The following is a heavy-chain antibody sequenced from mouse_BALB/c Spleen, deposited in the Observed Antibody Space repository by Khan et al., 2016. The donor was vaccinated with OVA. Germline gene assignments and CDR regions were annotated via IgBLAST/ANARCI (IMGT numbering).Heavy chain of an antibody. CDR3: AKNYRYDVYFDY. D-gene: IGHD2-14*01. V-gene: IGHV1S136*01. Sequence: VQLKQSGPELVKPGASVRMSCKASGYTFTSYVMHWVKQKPGQGLEWIGYIYPYNDDTKYNEKFKGKAKLTSDKSSSTSYMELSSLTSEDSAVYYCAKNYRYDVYFDYWGQGTTLTVSS. CDR1: GYTFTSYV. CDR2: IYPYNDDT. J-gene: IGHJ2*01.